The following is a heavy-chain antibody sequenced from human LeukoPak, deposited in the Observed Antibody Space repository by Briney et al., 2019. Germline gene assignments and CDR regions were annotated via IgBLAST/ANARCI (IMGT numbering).Heavy chain of an antibody. CDR1: GFTFSDYY. CDR2: ISNSGSTI. D-gene: IGHD7-27*01. Sequence: GGSLRLSCAASGFTFSDYYMTWIRQAPGKGLEWVSYISNSGSTIYYADSVKGRFTISRDNAKNSLYLQMNSLRAEDTAVYYCARDPGSGAFDIWGQGTMVTVSS. J-gene: IGHJ3*02. V-gene: IGHV3-11*04. CDR3: ARDPGSGAFDI.